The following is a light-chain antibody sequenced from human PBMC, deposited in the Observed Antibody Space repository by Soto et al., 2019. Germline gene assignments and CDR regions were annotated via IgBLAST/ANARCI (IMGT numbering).Light chain of an antibody. CDR3: QPYNNWPPMYT. J-gene: IGKJ2*01. Sequence: EIVMTQSPATLSVSPGERATLSCRASQSVSSNLAWYQQKPGQAPRLLIYGASTRATGIPARFSGSGSGTEFTLTISSLQYEDFAVYYCQPYNNWPPMYTFGQGTKLEIK. V-gene: IGKV3-15*01. CDR2: GAS. CDR1: QSVSSN.